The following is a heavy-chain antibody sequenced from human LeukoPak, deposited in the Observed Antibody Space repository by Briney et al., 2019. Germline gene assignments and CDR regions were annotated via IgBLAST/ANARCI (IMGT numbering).Heavy chain of an antibody. D-gene: IGHD3-3*01. CDR2: IKQDGSEK. CDR1: GFTFSSYW. J-gene: IGHJ4*02. V-gene: IGHV3-7*01. Sequence: AGGSLRLSCAASGFTFSSYWMSWVRQAPGKGLEWVANIKQDGSEKYYVDSVKGRFTISRDNAKNSLYLQMNSLRAEDTAVYYCARVTYDVWSGYYLLDYWGQGTPVTVSA. CDR3: ARVTYDVWSGYYLLDY.